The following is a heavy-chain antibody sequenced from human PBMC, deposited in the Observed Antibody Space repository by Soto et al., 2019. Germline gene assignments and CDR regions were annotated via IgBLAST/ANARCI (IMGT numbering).Heavy chain of an antibody. CDR3: ARGPRTYYYGSGTYYYMDV. D-gene: IGHD3-10*01. J-gene: IGHJ6*03. V-gene: IGHV4-34*01. CDR1: GGSFSGYY. Sequence: ETLSLTCAVYGGSFSGYYWSWIRQPPGKGLEWIGEINHSGSTNYNPSLKSRVTISVDTSKNQFSLKLSSVTAADTAVYYCARGPRTYYYGSGTYYYMDVWGKGTTVTVSS. CDR2: INHSGST.